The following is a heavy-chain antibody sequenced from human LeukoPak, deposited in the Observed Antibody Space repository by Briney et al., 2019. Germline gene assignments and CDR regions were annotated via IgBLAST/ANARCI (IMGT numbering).Heavy chain of an antibody. D-gene: IGHD3-16*01. CDR1: GDSITSGIYY. Sequence: PSETLSLTCTISGDSITSGIYYWGWVRQPPGKGLEWIGTLFYSGSTYYNPSLKSRVTISVDTSKNQFSLKLSSVTAADTAVYYCAREGLGVGHAFDIWGQGTMVTVSS. J-gene: IGHJ3*02. CDR2: LFYSGST. CDR3: AREGLGVGHAFDI. V-gene: IGHV4-39*07.